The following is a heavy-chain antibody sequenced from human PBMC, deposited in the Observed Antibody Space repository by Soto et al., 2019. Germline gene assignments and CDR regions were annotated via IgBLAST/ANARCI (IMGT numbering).Heavy chain of an antibody. CDR2: IYYSGST. D-gene: IGHD2-2*01. CDR3: ARAARPVVVPAAIGRNHYGMEV. Sequence: SETLSLTCTVSGGSISSYYWSWIRQPPGKGLEWIGYIYYSGSTNYNPSLKSRVTISVDTSKNQFSLKLSSVTAADTAVYYCARAARPVVVPAAIGRNHYGMEVRGQGTTVTVSS. V-gene: IGHV4-59*01. J-gene: IGHJ6*02. CDR1: GGSISSYY.